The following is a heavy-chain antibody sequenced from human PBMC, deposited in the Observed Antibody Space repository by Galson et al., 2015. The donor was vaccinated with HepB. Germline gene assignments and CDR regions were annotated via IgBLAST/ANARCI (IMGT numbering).Heavy chain of an antibody. D-gene: IGHD3-22*01. J-gene: IGHJ4*02. CDR1: GYSFTSYW. V-gene: IGHV5-51*01. CDR2: IYPGDSDT. Sequence: QSGAEVKKPGESLKTSCKGSGYSFTSYWIGWVRQMPGKGLEWMGIIYPGDSDTRYSPSFQGQVTISADKSISTAYLQWSSLKASDTAMYYCARLHYYDSSGYSYYFDYWGQGTLVTVSS. CDR3: ARLHYYDSSGYSYYFDY.